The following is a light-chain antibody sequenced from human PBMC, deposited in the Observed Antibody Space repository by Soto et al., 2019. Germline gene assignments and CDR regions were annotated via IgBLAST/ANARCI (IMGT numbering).Light chain of an antibody. CDR2: TAS. J-gene: IGKJ3*01. CDR3: QEYHSPPFT. V-gene: IGKV1-27*01. Sequence: DIQMTQSPSSLSASVGDTVTITCRASRGISSSLAWYPQKAGKVPDLLIYTASTLQSGVPSHFSGSGSGTDFTLTISSLQPEDVATYYCQEYHSPPFTFGPGTRVEIK. CDR1: RGISSS.